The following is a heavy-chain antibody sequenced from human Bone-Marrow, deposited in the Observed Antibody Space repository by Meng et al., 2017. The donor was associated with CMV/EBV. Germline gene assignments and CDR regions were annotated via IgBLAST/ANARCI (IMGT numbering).Heavy chain of an antibody. V-gene: IGHV5-51*01. CDR2: IYPGDSDT. D-gene: IGHD3-22*01. CDR1: GYSFTSYW. CDR3: ARSNYYDSSGYSYYYYGMDV. J-gene: IGHJ6*02. Sequence: GESLKISCKGSGYSFTSYWIGWVRQMPGKGLEWMGIIYPGDSDTRYSPSFQGQVTISADKSISTAYLQWSSLKASDTAMYYCARSNYYDSSGYSYYYYGMDVWGQGPTVTVSS.